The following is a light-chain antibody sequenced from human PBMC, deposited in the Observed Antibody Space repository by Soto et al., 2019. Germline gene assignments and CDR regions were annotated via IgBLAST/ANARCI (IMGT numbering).Light chain of an antibody. Sequence: DIQMTQSPASLSASVGARVTITCRASQTISSYLNWYQQKAGAAPKLLIYSASTLQSGVPSRFSGSGFGTDYTLTISSLQPADFAVYYCQQTFRTPHTFGQGTKVDIK. J-gene: IGKJ2*01. CDR3: QQTFRTPHT. CDR2: SAS. V-gene: IGKV1-39*01. CDR1: QTISSY.